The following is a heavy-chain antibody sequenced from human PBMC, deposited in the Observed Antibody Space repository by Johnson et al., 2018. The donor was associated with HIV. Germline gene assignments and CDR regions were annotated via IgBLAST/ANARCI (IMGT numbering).Heavy chain of an antibody. CDR3: AKGRMGASGSYNV. D-gene: IGHD1-26*01. Sequence: VQLVESGGGMVRPGGSLRLSCVASGFTFDDYGMSWVRQAPGKGLEWVSGFNWNGGSTRYAGSVKGRFTISRDNSKNTLYLHMNSLRTEDTALYYCAKGRMGASGSYNVWGQGTMVTVSS. J-gene: IGHJ3*01. CDR1: GFTFDDYG. V-gene: IGHV3-20*04. CDR2: FNWNGGST.